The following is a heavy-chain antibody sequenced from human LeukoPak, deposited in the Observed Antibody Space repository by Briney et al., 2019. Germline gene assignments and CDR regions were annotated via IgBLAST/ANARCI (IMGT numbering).Heavy chain of an antibody. Sequence: GGSLRLSCAASGFTFTTYWMSWVRQAPGKGLEWVANIKEDGSQKYYVDSVKGRFTISRDNAKNSLYLQMNSLRAEDTAVYYCARVGSLTRATHDAFDIWGQGTMVTVSS. CDR2: IKEDGSQK. CDR1: GFTFTTYW. CDR3: ARVGSLTRATHDAFDI. D-gene: IGHD1-26*01. J-gene: IGHJ3*02. V-gene: IGHV3-7*01.